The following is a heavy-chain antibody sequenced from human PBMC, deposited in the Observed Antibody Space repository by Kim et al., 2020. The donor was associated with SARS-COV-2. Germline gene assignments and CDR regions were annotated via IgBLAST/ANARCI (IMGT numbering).Heavy chain of an antibody. CDR1: GFTFSSYW. CDR2: IKQDGSEK. CDR3: ASVSYDFWSGYYDY. J-gene: IGHJ4*02. D-gene: IGHD3-3*01. V-gene: IGHV3-7*01. Sequence: GGSLRLSCAASGFTFSSYWMSWVRQAPGKGLEWVANIKQDGSEKYYVDSVKGRFTISRDNAKNSLYLQMNSLRAEDTAVYYCASVSYDFWSGYYDYWGQGTLVTVSS.